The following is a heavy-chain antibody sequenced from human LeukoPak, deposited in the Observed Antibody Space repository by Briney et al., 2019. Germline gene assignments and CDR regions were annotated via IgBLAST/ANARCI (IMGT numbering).Heavy chain of an antibody. J-gene: IGHJ4*02. CDR3: ARGVYIAAAQYGY. V-gene: IGHV4-4*07. Sequence: SETLSLTCTVSSGSISNYYWSWIRQPAGKGLEWIGRIHNSGSTNYSPTLKSRVTMSMDTSKFSLRLTSVTAADTAVYYCARGVYIAAAQYGYWGQGTLVTVSS. D-gene: IGHD6-13*01. CDR2: IHNSGST. CDR1: SGSISNYY.